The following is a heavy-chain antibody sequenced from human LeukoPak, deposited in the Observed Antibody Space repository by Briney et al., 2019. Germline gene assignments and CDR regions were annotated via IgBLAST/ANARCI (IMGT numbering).Heavy chain of an antibody. CDR3: ARDQGGYYSSSWVFDY. Sequence: ASVKVSCKASGYTFTGYYMHWVRQAPGQGLEWMGWINPNSGGTNYAQNFQGRVTMTRDTSISTAYMELSRLRSDDTAVYYCARDQGGYYSSSWVFDYWGQGTLVTVSS. CDR1: GYTFTGYY. CDR2: INPNSGGT. D-gene: IGHD6-13*01. V-gene: IGHV1-2*02. J-gene: IGHJ4*02.